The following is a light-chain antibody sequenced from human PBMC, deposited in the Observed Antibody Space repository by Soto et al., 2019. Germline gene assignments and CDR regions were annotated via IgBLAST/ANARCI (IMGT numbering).Light chain of an antibody. Sequence: EVVLTQSPATLSVSPGERATLSCRASQSVDKYLAWYQQRPGQAPRLIIYNVSNRATGIPARFSGSGSGTDFALTISSLEPEDFAVYYCQQRNKWPPVTFGGGTRVEIK. CDR3: QQRNKWPPVT. CDR1: QSVDKY. J-gene: IGKJ4*01. CDR2: NVS. V-gene: IGKV3-11*01.